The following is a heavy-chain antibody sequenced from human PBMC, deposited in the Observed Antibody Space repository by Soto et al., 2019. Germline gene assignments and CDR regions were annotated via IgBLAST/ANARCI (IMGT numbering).Heavy chain of an antibody. J-gene: IGHJ4*02. Sequence: SETLSLPCTVSCGSISSGGYYWTWIRQHPGKGLEWLGYISYSGSTSYNPSLESRVAISVDTSKNQFSLKLTSVIAADTAVYYCARDNHYHDSGGSLSYSGQGTLGTVSS. D-gene: IGHD3-22*01. CDR2: ISYSGST. CDR3: ARDNHYHDSGGSLSY. CDR1: CGSISSGGYY. V-gene: IGHV4-31*03.